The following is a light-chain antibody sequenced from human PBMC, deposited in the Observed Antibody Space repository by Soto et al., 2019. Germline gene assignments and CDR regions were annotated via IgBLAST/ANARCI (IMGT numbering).Light chain of an antibody. CDR1: SSDVGAYNL. V-gene: IGLV2-8*01. CDR3: SSYARTHFV. Sequence: QSALTQPPSASGSPGQSVTISCTGTSSDVGAYNLVSWYQQRPGKAPKLMIYDVSARPSGVPDRFSGSKSGNTASLTVSGLQAEDEADYFCSSYARTHFVLATGTKVTVL. J-gene: IGLJ1*01. CDR2: DVS.